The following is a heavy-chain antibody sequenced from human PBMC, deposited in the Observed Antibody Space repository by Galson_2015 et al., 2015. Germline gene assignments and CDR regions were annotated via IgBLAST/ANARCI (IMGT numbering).Heavy chain of an antibody. CDR2: ISSSGSPI. Sequence: SLRLSCAASGFTFSSYEMNWVRQAPGKGLEWLSYISSSGSPIYYADSVKGRFTISRDNAKNSLYLQMNSPRAEDTALYYCARGDGNSVFYAFDIWGQGTLVSVSS. CDR1: GFTFSSYE. D-gene: IGHD4-23*01. CDR3: ARGDGNSVFYAFDI. V-gene: IGHV3-48*03. J-gene: IGHJ3*02.